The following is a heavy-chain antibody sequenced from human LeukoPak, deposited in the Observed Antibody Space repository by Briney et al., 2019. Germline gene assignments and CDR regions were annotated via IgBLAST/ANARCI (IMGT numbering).Heavy chain of an antibody. V-gene: IGHV1-2*02. CDR3: ARDLTITITRAFDI. CDR2: INPNSGGT. J-gene: IGHJ3*02. CDR1: GYTFTGYY. D-gene: IGHD1-14*01. Sequence: GASVKVSCKASGYTFTGYYMHWVRQAPGQGLEWMGWINPNSGGTNYAQKFQGRVTITADESTSTAYMELSSLRSEDTAVYYCARDLTITITRAFDIWGQGTMVTVSS.